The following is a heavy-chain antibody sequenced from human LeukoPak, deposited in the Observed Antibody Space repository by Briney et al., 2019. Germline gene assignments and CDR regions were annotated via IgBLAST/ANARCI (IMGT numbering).Heavy chain of an antibody. CDR2: IHDSGNT. Sequence: SETLSLTCTVSGGSISSNYWSWIRQPAGKGLEWIGRIHDSGNTNYNPSLKSRVTMAIDTSKNQSSLKLSSVPAADTAVYYCARDGRPFDIWGQGTMVTVSS. J-gene: IGHJ3*02. CDR1: GGSISSNY. V-gene: IGHV4-4*07. CDR3: ARDGRPFDI.